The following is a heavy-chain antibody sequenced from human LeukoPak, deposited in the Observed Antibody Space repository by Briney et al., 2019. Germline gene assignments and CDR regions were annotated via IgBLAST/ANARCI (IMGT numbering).Heavy chain of an antibody. V-gene: IGHV3-23*01. CDR1: GLTFSSYA. CDR2: ISGSGGST. J-gene: IGHJ2*01. D-gene: IGHD5-18*01. CDR3: ARDTAMVYWYFDL. Sequence: GGSLRLSCAASGLTFSSYAMSWVRQAPGKGLEWVSAISGSGGSTYYADSVKGRFTISRDNAKNTLYLQMNSLRAEDTAVYYCARDTAMVYWYFDLWGRGTLVTVSS.